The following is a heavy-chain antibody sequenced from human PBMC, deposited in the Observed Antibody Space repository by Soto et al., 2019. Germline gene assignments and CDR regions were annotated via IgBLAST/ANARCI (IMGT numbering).Heavy chain of an antibody. D-gene: IGHD3-10*01. CDR1: GFTFSTYA. J-gene: IGHJ6*02. V-gene: IGHV3-30-3*01. Sequence: QVQLVESGGGVVQPGRSLRLSCAASGFTFSTYAIHWVRQAPGKGLEWVAIISYDGSNNYYADSVKGRFTISRDNSKNTLYLQMNSLRPEDTAVYYCATYGSGSAYYYGLDVWGQGTTVTVSS. CDR2: ISYDGSNN. CDR3: ATYGSGSAYYYGLDV.